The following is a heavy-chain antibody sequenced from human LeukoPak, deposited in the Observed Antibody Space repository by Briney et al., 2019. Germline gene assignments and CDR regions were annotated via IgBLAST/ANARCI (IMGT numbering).Heavy chain of an antibody. V-gene: IGHV3-30*02. Sequence: PGGSLRLSCAASGFTFSSYGIHWVRQAPGKGLEWVSFIRYDGNDKSYADSVKGRFTISRDSSKTTVYLQMNSLRAEDTAVYYCAKDVFIGIVGHHARDFAFENWGQGTLVTVSS. D-gene: IGHD1-26*01. J-gene: IGHJ4*02. CDR2: IRYDGNDK. CDR1: GFTFSSYG. CDR3: AKDVFIGIVGHHARDFAFEN.